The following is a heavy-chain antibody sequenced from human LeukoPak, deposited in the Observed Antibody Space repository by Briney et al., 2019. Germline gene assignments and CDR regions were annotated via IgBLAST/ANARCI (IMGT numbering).Heavy chain of an antibody. D-gene: IGHD2-15*01. Sequence: SETLSLTCTVSGDSINSGGYYWSWIRQHPEKGQEWVAHIYHSGSAYYSPSLKSRITMSVDTSENQFSLKVNSVTVADTAMYYCARLSYSGVFDFWGQGTMVIVSS. CDR1: GDSINSGGYY. CDR2: IYHSGSA. CDR3: ARLSYSGVFDF. V-gene: IGHV4-31*03. J-gene: IGHJ3*01.